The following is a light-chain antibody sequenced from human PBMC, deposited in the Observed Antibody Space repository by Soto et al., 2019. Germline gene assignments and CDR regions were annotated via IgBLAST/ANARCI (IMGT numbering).Light chain of an antibody. CDR1: QSISIW. CDR3: QHYNSYSEA. CDR2: KAS. Sequence: DIQMTQSPSTLSASVGDRVTITCRASQSISIWLAWYQQKPGKAPKILIYKASSLESGVPSRFSGSGSGTEFTLTISSLQPDDFATYYCQHYNSYSEALGQGTKVDIK. J-gene: IGKJ1*01. V-gene: IGKV1-5*03.